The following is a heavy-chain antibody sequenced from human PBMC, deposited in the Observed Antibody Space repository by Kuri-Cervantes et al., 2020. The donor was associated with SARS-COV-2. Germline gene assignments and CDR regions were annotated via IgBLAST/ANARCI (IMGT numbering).Heavy chain of an antibody. D-gene: IGHD3-3*01. CDR3: ARGGTIFGVVRWFDP. V-gene: IGHV3-74*01. CDR2: INSDGSST. CDR1: GFTFSSYW. J-gene: IGHJ5*02. Sequence: LTCAASGFTFSSYWMHWVRQAPGKGLVWVSRINSDGSSTSYADSAKGRFTISRDNAKNSLYLQMNSLRAEDTAVYYCARGGTIFGVVRWFDPWGQGTLVTVSS.